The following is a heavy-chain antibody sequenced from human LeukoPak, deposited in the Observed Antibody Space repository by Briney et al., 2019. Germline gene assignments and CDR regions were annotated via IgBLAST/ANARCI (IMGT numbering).Heavy chain of an antibody. V-gene: IGHV1-24*01. CDR3: ATHIPLVGATVAAHFDY. D-gene: IGHD1-26*01. CDR1: GYTLTELS. CDR2: FDPEDGET. J-gene: IGHJ4*02. Sequence: ASVKVSCKVFGYTLTELSMHWVRQAPGKGLEWMGGFDPEDGETIYAQKFQGRVTMTEDTSTDTAYMELSSLRSEDTAVYYCATHIPLVGATVAAHFDYWGQGTLVTVSS.